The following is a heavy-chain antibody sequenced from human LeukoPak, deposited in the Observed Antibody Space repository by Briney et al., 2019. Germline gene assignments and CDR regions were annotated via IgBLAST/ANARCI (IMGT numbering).Heavy chain of an antibody. D-gene: IGHD6-13*01. J-gene: IGHJ4*02. CDR2: ISWDGGST. V-gene: IGHV3-43*01. CDR3: AKGGRYTSSWYPFDY. Sequence: GGSLRLSCAASGFTFDDYTMHWVRQAPGKGLEWVSLISWDGGSTYYADSVKGRFTISRDNSKNSLYLQMNGLRTEDTALYYCAKGGRYTSSWYPFDYWGQGTLVTVSS. CDR1: GFTFDDYT.